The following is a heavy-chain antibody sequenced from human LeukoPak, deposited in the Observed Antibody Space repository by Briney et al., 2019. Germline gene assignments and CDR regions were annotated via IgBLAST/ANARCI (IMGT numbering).Heavy chain of an antibody. D-gene: IGHD1-1*01. V-gene: IGHV1-58*02. CDR2: IVVGSGNT. Sequence: SVKVSCKASGFTFTSSAMQWVRQARGQRLERIGWIVVGSGNTNYAQKFQERVTITRDMSTSTAYMELSSLRSEDTAVYYCAACGSTGTDASYYWYFDLWGRGTLVTVSS. CDR3: AACGSTGTDASYYWYFDL. CDR1: GFTFTSSA. J-gene: IGHJ2*01.